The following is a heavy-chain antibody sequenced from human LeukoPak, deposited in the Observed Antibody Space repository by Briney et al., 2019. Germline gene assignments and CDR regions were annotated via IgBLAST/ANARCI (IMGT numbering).Heavy chain of an antibody. D-gene: IGHD5-24*01. CDR3: ARDDTNGYPDY. V-gene: IGHV3-21*01. CDR1: GFTFSSHN. J-gene: IGHJ4*02. Sequence: GGSLRLSCAASGFTFSSHNMNWVRQAPGKGPEWVSSISGSSSHRFYVDSVKGRFTISRDNAINSLFLQMNSLRAEDTAVYYCARDDTNGYPDYWGQGTLVTVSS. CDR2: ISGSSSHR.